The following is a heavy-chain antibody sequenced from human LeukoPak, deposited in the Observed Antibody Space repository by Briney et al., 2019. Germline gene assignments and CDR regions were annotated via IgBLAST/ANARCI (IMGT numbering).Heavy chain of an antibody. V-gene: IGHV3-23*01. Sequence: GGSLRLSCAASGFTFSTYAMTWVRQAPGEGLEWVSPISGSGDSSLYAESVKGRFTISRDNSKNTLYLQMNSLRGKDTAVYYCAKGQVSSATQVRFDPWGQGTLVTVSS. J-gene: IGHJ5*02. CDR3: AKGQVSSATQVRFDP. D-gene: IGHD5-12*01. CDR2: ISGSGDSS. CDR1: GFTFSTYA.